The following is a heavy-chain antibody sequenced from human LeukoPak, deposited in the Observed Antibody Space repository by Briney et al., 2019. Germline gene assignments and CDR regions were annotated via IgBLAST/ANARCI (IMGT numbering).Heavy chain of an antibody. CDR1: GFDFRMYA. J-gene: IGHJ4*02. CDR2: IKYDGSAK. V-gene: IGHV3-7*01. D-gene: IGHD1-26*01. Sequence: GGSLRLSCSASGFDFRMYAMHWVRQAPGKGLEWVANIKYDGSAKYYVDSVKGRFTISRDDAKNSLYLEMNSLRAEDTAVYYCARDLFSGSYQEDFWGQGALVTVSS. CDR3: ARDLFSGSYQEDF.